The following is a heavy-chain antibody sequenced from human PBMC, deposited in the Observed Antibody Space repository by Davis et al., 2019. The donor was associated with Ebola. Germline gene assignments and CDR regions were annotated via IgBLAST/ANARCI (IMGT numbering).Heavy chain of an antibody. D-gene: IGHD2-21*01. J-gene: IGHJ4*02. CDR3: ARAHRIPLG. V-gene: IGHV4-4*02. CDR1: GTSISTNHW. Sequence: PSETLSLTCAVTGTSISTNHWWSWVRQPPGKGLEWIGEIYHGGSTNYNPSLKSRVTISLDKPNEQFSLRLSSVTAADTAVYFCARAHRIPLGWGQGTLVTVSS. CDR2: IYHGGST.